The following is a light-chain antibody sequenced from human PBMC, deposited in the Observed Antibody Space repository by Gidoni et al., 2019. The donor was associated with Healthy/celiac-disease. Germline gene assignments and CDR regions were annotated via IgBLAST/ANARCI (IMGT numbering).Light chain of an antibody. V-gene: IGKV3-15*01. CDR2: GAS. CDR3: QQYNNWPPHT. J-gene: IGKJ3*01. CDR1: QSVSSN. Sequence: EIVMTQSPATLSVSPGERATLSCRASQSVSSNLAWYQQKPGQAPRLLIDGASTRATGIPARFSGSGSGTEFTLTISSLQSEDFAVYYCQQYNNWPPHTFGPWDQSGYQT.